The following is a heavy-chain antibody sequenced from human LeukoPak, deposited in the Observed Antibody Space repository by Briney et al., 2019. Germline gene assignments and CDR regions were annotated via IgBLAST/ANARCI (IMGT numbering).Heavy chain of an antibody. Sequence: GGSLRLSCAASGFTFSSYAMSWVRQAPGKGLEWVSAISGSGGSTYYADSVKGRFTISRDNSKNTLNLQMNSLRAEDTAVYYCAEDRETWVTMIVVVITPASYYFDYWGQGTLVTVSS. D-gene: IGHD3-22*01. J-gene: IGHJ4*02. V-gene: IGHV3-23*01. CDR2: ISGSGGST. CDR3: AEDRETWVTMIVVVITPASYYFDY. CDR1: GFTFSSYA.